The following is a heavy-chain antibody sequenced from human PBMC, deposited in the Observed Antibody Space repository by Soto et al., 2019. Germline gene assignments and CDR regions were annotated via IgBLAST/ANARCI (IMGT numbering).Heavy chain of an antibody. CDR3: TRELFFISPSTVTTDAY. Sequence: VQLVQSGAEVKKPGASVRVSCKASGYTFTSFGLRWVRQAPAQGPEWMGWISPESDKATYAHKFQGRITMTTDTSTTTAYMNLRSLRSGETAVYYCTRELFFISPSTVTTDAYWGQGTLVSVS. CDR1: GYTFTSFG. D-gene: IGHD4-17*01. CDR2: ISPESDKA. J-gene: IGHJ4*02. V-gene: IGHV1-18*01.